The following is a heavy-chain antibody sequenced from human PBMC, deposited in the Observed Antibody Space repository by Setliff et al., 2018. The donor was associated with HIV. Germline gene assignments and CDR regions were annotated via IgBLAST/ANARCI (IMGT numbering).Heavy chain of an antibody. CDR3: ARANIYSDAFDI. D-gene: IGHD2-21*01. CDR2: ISSNTGNP. V-gene: IGHV7-4-1*02. J-gene: IGHJ3*02. Sequence: ASVKVSCKASGYSFTTYSLNWVRQVPGQGVEWMGWISSNTGNPTYAQDFTGRFVFSLDTSVNTAYLQITTLKAEDSAVYYCARANIYSDAFDIRGQGTMVTVSS. CDR1: GYSFTTYS.